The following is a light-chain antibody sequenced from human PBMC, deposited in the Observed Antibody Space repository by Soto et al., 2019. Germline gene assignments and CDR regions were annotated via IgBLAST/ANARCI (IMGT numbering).Light chain of an antibody. CDR3: QQRSNWPPYT. CDR1: QSVSSY. J-gene: IGKJ2*01. CDR2: DAS. Sequence: EIVLTQSPATLSLSPGERATLSCRASQSVSSYLACYQQKPGQAPRLLIYDASNRATGIPARFSGSGSGTDFPLTISSLEPEDFAVYYCQQRSNWPPYTFGQGTKLEIK. V-gene: IGKV3-11*01.